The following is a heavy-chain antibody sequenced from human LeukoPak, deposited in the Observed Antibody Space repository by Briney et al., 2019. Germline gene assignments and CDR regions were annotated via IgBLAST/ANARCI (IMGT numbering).Heavy chain of an antibody. D-gene: IGHD3-3*01. V-gene: IGHV1-46*01. CDR1: GYTFTSYY. CDR3: ARQRWDDFWSGNWGGAYYMDV. CDR2: ISPSGAST. Sequence: ASVKVSCKASGYTFTSYYVHWVRQAPGQGLEWMGIISPSGASTSYAQKFQGRVTITADKSTSTAYMELSSLRAEDTAVYYCARQRWDDFWSGNWGGAYYMDVWGKGTTVTVSS. J-gene: IGHJ6*03.